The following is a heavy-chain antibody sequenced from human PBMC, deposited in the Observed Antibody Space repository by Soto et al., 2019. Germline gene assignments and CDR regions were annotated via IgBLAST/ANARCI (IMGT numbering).Heavy chain of an antibody. Sequence: EVQLLESGGGLVQPGGSLGLSCAASGFTFNTYSMAWVRQAPGKGLAWISGLSGGGANTFYADSVRGRFTISVDHSRNTVYLQMNSLRVEDTAVYYCARWDGYGDEWGQGTLVTVSS. J-gene: IGHJ4*02. D-gene: IGHD5-12*01. CDR3: ARWDGYGDE. CDR2: LSGGGANT. CDR1: GFTFNTYS. V-gene: IGHV3-23*01.